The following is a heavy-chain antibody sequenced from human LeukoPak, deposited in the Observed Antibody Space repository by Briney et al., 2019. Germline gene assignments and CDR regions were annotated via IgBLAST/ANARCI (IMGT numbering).Heavy chain of an antibody. CDR3: ARVVLLGYCSSTSCSPNYMDV. Sequence: ASVKVSCKASGYTFTGYYIHWVRQAPGQGLEWMGWINPNSGGTNYAQNFQGRVTMTRDTSISTAYMELSSLRSEDTAVYYCARVVLLGYCSSTSCSPNYMDVWGKGTTVTVSS. CDR1: GYTFTGYY. V-gene: IGHV1-2*02. J-gene: IGHJ6*03. D-gene: IGHD2-2*01. CDR2: INPNSGGT.